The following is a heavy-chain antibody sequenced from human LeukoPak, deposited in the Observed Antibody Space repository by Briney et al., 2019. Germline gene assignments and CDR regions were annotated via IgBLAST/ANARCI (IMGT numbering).Heavy chain of an antibody. CDR3: ARDTGEMAAKPIDY. CDR1: GGSISNYD. J-gene: IGHJ4*02. Sequence: SETLSLTCTVSGGSISNYDWSWIRQPAGKGLEWIGRIYTSGSTNYNPSLKSRVTMSVDTSKNQFSLKLSSVTAADTAVYHCARDTGEMAAKPIDYWGQGTLVTVSS. D-gene: IGHD5-24*01. CDR2: IYTSGST. V-gene: IGHV4-4*07.